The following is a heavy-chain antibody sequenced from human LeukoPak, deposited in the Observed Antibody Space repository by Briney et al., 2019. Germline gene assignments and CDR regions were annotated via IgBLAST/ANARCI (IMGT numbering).Heavy chain of an antibody. J-gene: IGHJ4*02. CDR3: ATRRIAVAAPFDY. V-gene: IGHV4-59*02. D-gene: IGHD6-19*01. CDR1: GASVTSYY. Sequence: SETLSLTCAVSGASVTSYYWSWIRQPPGKGLEWIGYIYYSGSTNYNPSLKSRVTMSVDTSKNEFSLRLSSVTTADTAVYYCATRRIAVAAPFDYWGQGTLVTVSS. CDR2: IYYSGST.